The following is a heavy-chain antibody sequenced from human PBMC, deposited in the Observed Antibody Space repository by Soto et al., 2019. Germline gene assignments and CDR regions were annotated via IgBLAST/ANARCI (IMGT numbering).Heavy chain of an antibody. D-gene: IGHD1-26*01. CDR2: ISYDGSSE. V-gene: IGHV3-30*18. CDR3: AKGGVVGDTGVDY. J-gene: IGHJ4*02. Sequence: QVQLVESGGGVVQPGRSLRLSCAASGFTFSSYVMHWVRQAPGRGLEWVLGISYDGSSEYYADSVKGRFTISRDNSKNTLYLQINSLRVDDTAVFYGAKGGVVGDTGVDYWGQGTLVTVSS. CDR1: GFTFSSYV.